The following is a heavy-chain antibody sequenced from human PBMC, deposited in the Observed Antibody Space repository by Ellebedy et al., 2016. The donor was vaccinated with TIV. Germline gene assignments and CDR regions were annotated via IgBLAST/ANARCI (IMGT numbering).Heavy chain of an antibody. CDR3: ARGGEGVVGY. CDR1: GGSISSGGYY. V-gene: IGHV4-31*03. D-gene: IGHD2-15*01. Sequence: SETLSLXXTVSGGSISSGGYYWSWIRQHPGKGLEWIGYIYYSGSTYYNPSLKSRVTISVDTSKNQFSLKLSSVTAADTAVYYCARGGEGVVGYWGQGTLVIVSS. J-gene: IGHJ4*02. CDR2: IYYSGST.